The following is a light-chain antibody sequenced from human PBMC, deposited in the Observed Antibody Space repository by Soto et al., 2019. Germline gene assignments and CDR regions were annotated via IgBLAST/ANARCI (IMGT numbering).Light chain of an antibody. CDR1: SSNIGACYD. Sequence: QSVLTQPPSLSGAPGQRVTISCSGSSSNIGACYDVHWYQQLPGTAPKLLIYGNNNRPSGVPDRFSGSKSGTSASVAITGLQAEDEADYYCQSYDSSLITYVFGTGTKVTVL. J-gene: IGLJ1*01. V-gene: IGLV1-40*01. CDR2: GNN. CDR3: QSYDSSLITYV.